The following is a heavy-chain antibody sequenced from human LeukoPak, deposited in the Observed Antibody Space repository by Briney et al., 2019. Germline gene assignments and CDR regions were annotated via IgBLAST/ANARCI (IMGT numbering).Heavy chain of an antibody. CDR2: VYYTGST. V-gene: IGHV4-59*01. J-gene: IGHJ4*02. D-gene: IGHD3-22*01. CDR3: ARGGWNKFDY. CDR1: GDFITAYY. Sequence: SETLSLTCTVSGDFITAYYWSWIRQPPGKGLEWIGYVYYTGSTEYNPSLRSRVTISLDLSKHQFSLNLTSVTAADTAVYYCARGGWNKFDYWGQGTLVTVSS.